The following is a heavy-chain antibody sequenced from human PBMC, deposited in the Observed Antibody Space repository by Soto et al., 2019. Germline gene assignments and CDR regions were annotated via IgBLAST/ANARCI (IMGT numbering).Heavy chain of an antibody. V-gene: IGHV3-66*01. CDR1: VFSVSYNY. Sequence: GGSLRLSCEASVFSVSYNYMTWVRQAPGKGLEWVSVIDTAGRTNYADSVKGRFTISRDNAKNSLYLQMNSLRAEDTAVYYCARASYYYGSGSYFDYWGQGTLVTVS. CDR2: IDTAGRT. CDR3: ARASYYYGSGSYFDY. J-gene: IGHJ4*02. D-gene: IGHD3-10*01.